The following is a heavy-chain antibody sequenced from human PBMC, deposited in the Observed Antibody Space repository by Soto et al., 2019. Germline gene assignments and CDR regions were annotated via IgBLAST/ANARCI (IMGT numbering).Heavy chain of an antibody. D-gene: IGHD3-3*01. V-gene: IGHV4-39*01. Sequence: QLQLQESGPGLVKPSETLSLTCTVSGGSISSSSYYWGWIRQPPGKGLEWIGSMYYSGSTYYNPSLKSRVTISVDTSKNQFSLKLSSVTAADTAVYYCARHNYYDPYKLPDFDCWGQGTLVTVSS. J-gene: IGHJ4*02. CDR1: GGSISSSSYY. CDR3: ARHNYYDPYKLPDFDC. CDR2: MYYSGST.